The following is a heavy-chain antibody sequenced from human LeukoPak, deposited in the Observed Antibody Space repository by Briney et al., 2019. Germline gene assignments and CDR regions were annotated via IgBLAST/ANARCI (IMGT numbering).Heavy chain of an antibody. CDR2: ISASGGST. J-gene: IGHJ6*03. V-gene: IGHV3-23*01. CDR1: GFTFSSYA. D-gene: IGHD4-17*01. CDR3: AKDHDYGDFGGSYYHMDV. Sequence: GGSLRLSCAASGFTFSSYAMSWVRQAPGKGLEWVSAISASGGSTFYADSVKGRFTFSRDNSKNTLYLQMNSLRAEDTAVYYCAKDHDYGDFGGSYYHMDVWGKGTTVTVSS.